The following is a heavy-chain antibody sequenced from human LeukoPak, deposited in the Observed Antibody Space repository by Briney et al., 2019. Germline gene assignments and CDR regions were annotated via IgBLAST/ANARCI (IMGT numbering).Heavy chain of an antibody. CDR1: GFTFSSYS. V-gene: IGHV3-48*01. CDR2: ISSSSSTI. J-gene: IGHJ6*03. D-gene: IGHD2-2*01. CDR3: ARDTYCSSTSCLYYYYYMDV. Sequence: LPGGSLRLSCAASGFTFSSYSMNWVRQAPGKGLEWVSYISSSSSTIYYADSVKGRFTISRDNAKNSLYLQMNSLRAEDTAVYYCARDTYCSSTSCLYYYYYMDVWGKGTTVTVSS.